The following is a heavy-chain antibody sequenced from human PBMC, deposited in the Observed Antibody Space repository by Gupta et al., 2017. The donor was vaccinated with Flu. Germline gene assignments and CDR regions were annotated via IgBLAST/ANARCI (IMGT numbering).Heavy chain of an antibody. CDR3: ARDRSDCGRDCYRDF. Sequence: MHWVRQAPGQGLEWMGRINPHSGGTNYAQRFQGRVSMTRDTSNSSVYTVYMELASLRSDDTAVYYCARDRSDCGRDCYRDFWGQGTLVTVSS. D-gene: IGHD2-21*01. CDR2: INPHSGGT. J-gene: IGHJ4*02. V-gene: IGHV1-2*06.